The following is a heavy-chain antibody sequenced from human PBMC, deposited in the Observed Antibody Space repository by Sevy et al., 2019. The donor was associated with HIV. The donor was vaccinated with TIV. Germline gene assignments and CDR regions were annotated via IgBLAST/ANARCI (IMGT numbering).Heavy chain of an antibody. D-gene: IGHD3-10*01. CDR2: ISFDGTDK. Sequence: GGSLRLSCAASGFTFSSYPMHWVRQAPGKGLEWVSFISFDGTDKYYADSLKGRFTITRDNSKNTLFLQMNSLRAEDTAFYYCVRETTMLPRGAFDFGGQGTMVTVSS. J-gene: IGHJ3*01. CDR1: GFTFSSYP. V-gene: IGHV3-30-3*01. CDR3: VRETTMLPRGAFDF.